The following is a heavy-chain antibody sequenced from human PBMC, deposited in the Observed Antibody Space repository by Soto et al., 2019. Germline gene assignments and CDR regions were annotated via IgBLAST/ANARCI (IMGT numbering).Heavy chain of an antibody. J-gene: IGHJ4*01. V-gene: IGHV3-15*07. Sequence: EVQLVESGGGLVKPGGSLRVSCAASGFTFSKAWINWVRQAPGKGLEWVGRIKSKTNGGTTDFAAHVRDRFAISRDDSKHIVYLQINIPRIEDTAVYYRTPDSNRTMITVLFDYWVHGTLVTVSA. D-gene: IGHD3-22*01. CDR1: GFTFSKAW. CDR2: IKSKTNGGTT. CDR3: TPDSNRTMITVLFDY.